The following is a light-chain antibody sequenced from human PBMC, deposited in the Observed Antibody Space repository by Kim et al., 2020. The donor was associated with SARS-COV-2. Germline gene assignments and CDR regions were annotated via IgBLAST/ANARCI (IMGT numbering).Light chain of an antibody. CDR1: DLDNRY. V-gene: IGLV3-1*01. J-gene: IGLJ1*01. Sequence: SYELTQPPSVSVSPGETASITCSGNDLDNRYISWYQHKPGQSPVLIIYQNKKRPSGIPERFSGSNSGNTATLTISGTQAMDEADYYCQARDTNSYVFGTG. CDR2: QNK. CDR3: QARDTNSYV.